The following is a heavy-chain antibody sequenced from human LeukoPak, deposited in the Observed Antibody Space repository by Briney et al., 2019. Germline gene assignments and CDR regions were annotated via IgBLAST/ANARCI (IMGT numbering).Heavy chain of an antibody. D-gene: IGHD3-22*01. CDR1: GGSISSGDYY. V-gene: IGHV4-30-4*08. Sequence: SETLSLTCTVSGGSISSGDYYWSWIRQPPGKGLEWMGYIYYSGSTYYNPSLKSRVTISVDTSKNQFSLKLSSVTAADTAVYYCARAYYDRSGHWYFDLWGRGTLVTVSS. CDR3: ARAYYDRSGHWYFDL. CDR2: IYYSGST. J-gene: IGHJ2*01.